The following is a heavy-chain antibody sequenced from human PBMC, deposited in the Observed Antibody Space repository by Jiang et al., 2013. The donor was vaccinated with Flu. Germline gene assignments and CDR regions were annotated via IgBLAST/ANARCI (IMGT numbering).Heavy chain of an antibody. J-gene: IGHJ5*02. V-gene: IGHV1-24*01. CDR2: FDPEDGET. D-gene: IGHD2-15*01. CDR3: ATSLKGVAWFDP. Sequence: SGAEAKKPGASVKVSCKVSGYTLTELSMHWVRQAPGKGLEWMGGFDPEDGETIYAQKFQGRVTMTEDTSTDTAYMELSSLRSEDTAVYYCATSLKGVAWFDPWGQGTLVTVSS. CDR1: GYTLTELS.